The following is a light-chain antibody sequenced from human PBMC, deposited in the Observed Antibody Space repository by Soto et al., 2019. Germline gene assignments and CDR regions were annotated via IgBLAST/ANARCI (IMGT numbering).Light chain of an antibody. J-gene: IGLJ1*01. CDR1: SSNIGSNR. Sequence: HSVLTQPPSASGTPGQRVTISCSGSSSNIGSNRVYWYQQFPGAAPKLLIYRNDQRPSGVPDRFSGSKSGTSASLAISGLRSGDEAAYYCAAWDESLGGLVFGAGTKVTVL. CDR3: AAWDESLGGLV. CDR2: RND. V-gene: IGLV1-47*01.